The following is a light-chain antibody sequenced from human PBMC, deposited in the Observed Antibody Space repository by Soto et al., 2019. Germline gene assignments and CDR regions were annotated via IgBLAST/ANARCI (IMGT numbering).Light chain of an antibody. J-gene: IGLJ3*02. V-gene: IGLV1-44*01. CDR3: AAWDGSLNGVV. Sequence: QSVLTQPPSASETPGQRVTISCSGGSSNIGSNTVNWYQQLPGTAPKLLIYSSNLRPSGVPDRISGSKSGTSVSLAISGLQSGDEADYYCAAWDGSLNGVVFGGGTQLTVL. CDR2: SSN. CDR1: SSNIGSNT.